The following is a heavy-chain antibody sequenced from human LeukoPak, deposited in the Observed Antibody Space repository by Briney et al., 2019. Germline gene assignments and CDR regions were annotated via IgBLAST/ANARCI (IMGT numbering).Heavy chain of an antibody. Sequence: ASVKVSCKASGGTFSSYAISWVRQAPGQGLEWVGRIIPIFGIANYAQKFQGRVTITADKSTSTAYMELSSLRSEDTAVYYCARGYYDREAFDIWGQGTMVTVSS. J-gene: IGHJ3*02. CDR3: ARGYYDREAFDI. V-gene: IGHV1-69*04. D-gene: IGHD3-22*01. CDR1: GGTFSSYA. CDR2: IIPIFGIA.